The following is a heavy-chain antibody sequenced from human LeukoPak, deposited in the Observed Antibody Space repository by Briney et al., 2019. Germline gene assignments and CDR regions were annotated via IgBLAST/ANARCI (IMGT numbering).Heavy chain of an antibody. Sequence: SETLSLTCAVYGGSFSGYYWSWIRQPPGKGLEWIGSMYYSGSTYYNPSLKSRVTISVDTSKNQFSLELTSVTAADTAVYYCARHSGSYLKSALHIWGQGTMVTVSS. CDR1: GGSFSGYY. V-gene: IGHV4-34*01. CDR2: MYYSGST. D-gene: IGHD1-26*01. CDR3: ARHSGSYLKSALHI. J-gene: IGHJ3*02.